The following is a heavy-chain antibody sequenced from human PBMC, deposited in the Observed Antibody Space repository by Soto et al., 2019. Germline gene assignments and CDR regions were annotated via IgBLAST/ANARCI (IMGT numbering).Heavy chain of an antibody. CDR1: GYTFTSYD. J-gene: IGHJ4*02. D-gene: IGHD2-2*03. V-gene: IGHV1-8*01. CDR3: ARERSEDGYYFDY. Sequence: ASVKVSCKASGYTFTSYDINWVRQAPGQGLEWMGWVNPNRGNAGSAQKFQGRVTMTRDTSTNTAYMELSSLRSEDTAVYYCARERSEDGYYFDYWGQGTLVTVSS. CDR2: VNPNRGNA.